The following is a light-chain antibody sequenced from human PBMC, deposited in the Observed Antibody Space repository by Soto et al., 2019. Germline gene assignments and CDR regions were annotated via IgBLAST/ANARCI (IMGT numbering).Light chain of an antibody. Sequence: EIVMTQSPATLSVSPGERATLSCRASQSVSSNLAWYQQKAGQAPRLLINGASTRATGIPARFSGSGSGTEFTLTISSLHSEDFAFYYCQQYNNWPPLYTFGQGTKLEIK. CDR2: GAS. CDR3: QQYNNWPPLYT. CDR1: QSVSSN. J-gene: IGKJ2*01. V-gene: IGKV3-15*01.